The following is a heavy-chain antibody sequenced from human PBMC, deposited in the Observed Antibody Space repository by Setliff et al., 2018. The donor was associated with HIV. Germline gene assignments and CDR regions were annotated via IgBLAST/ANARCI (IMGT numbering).Heavy chain of an antibody. V-gene: IGHV1-18*01. Sequence: RASVKVSCKASGYIFTGYYMHWVRQAPGQGLEWMGWISGFNGNTKYAQSFQDRVAMTTETATSTAYMEMRSLRSDDTAVYFCARVPYRSAWFSGGHDAFDIWGQGTMVTV. D-gene: IGHD6-19*01. CDR3: ARVPYRSAWFSGGHDAFDI. CDR1: GYIFTGYY. J-gene: IGHJ3*02. CDR2: ISGFNGNT.